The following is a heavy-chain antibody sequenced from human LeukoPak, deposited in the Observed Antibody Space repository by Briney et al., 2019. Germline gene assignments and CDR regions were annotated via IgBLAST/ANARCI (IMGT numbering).Heavy chain of an antibody. Sequence: GGSLRLSCAASRWTLSSYWMSRVGEAPRTGREWVANIKQYGREKYHVDSVKGRVTISRDNAQHSLYLQMNRLRAEHTGLDYCAGKRAQYCSNRVCYSGKDYWGQGTLVTVSS. D-gene: IGHD2-8*01. CDR2: IKQYGREK. V-gene: IGHV3-7*01. J-gene: IGHJ4*02. CDR1: RWTLSSYW. CDR3: AGKRAQYCSNRVCYSGKDY.